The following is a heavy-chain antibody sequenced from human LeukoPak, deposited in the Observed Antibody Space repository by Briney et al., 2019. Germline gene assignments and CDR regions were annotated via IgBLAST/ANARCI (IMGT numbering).Heavy chain of an antibody. CDR2: ISHIGTT. Sequence: SETLSLTCAVSIYSISISSGFYWDWIRQPPGKGLEWIGTISHIGTTYYNPSLKSRVTISVDTSENQFSLRLRSVTAADTAMYYCARRKGGSDYIEFWGQGTLVTVSP. D-gene: IGHD6-19*01. CDR3: ARRKGGSDYIEF. J-gene: IGHJ4*02. V-gene: IGHV4-38-2*01. CDR1: IYSISISSGFY.